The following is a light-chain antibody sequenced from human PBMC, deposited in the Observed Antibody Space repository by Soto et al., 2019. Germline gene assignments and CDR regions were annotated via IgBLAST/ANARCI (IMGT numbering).Light chain of an antibody. V-gene: IGKV1-5*03. CDR1: QSIENW. Sequence: DIQMTQSPSTLSASVGDRVTITCRVSQSIENWLAWYQQKPGKAPKLFILKASTLEIGVPSRFSGSGSGTEFTLSISSLQPDDFATYFCQQYESFPRTFGQGTKVENK. J-gene: IGKJ1*01. CDR2: KAS. CDR3: QQYESFPRT.